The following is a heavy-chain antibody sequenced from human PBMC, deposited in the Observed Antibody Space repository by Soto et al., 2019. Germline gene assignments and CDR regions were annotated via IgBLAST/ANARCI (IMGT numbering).Heavy chain of an antibody. CDR3: AKDNAVQWLVPGEFDY. D-gene: IGHD6-19*01. CDR2: ISGSGGST. V-gene: IGHV3-23*01. J-gene: IGHJ4*02. CDR1: GFTFSSYA. Sequence: GGSLRLSCAASGFTFSSYAMSWVRQAPGKGLEWVSAISGSGGSTYYADSVKGRFTISRDNSKNTLYLQMNSLRAEDTAVYYCAKDNAVQWLVPGEFDYWGQGTLVTVPQ.